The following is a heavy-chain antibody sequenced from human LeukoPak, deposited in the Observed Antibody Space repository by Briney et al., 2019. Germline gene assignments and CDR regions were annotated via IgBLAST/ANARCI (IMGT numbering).Heavy chain of an antibody. CDR3: ARLSLIGTTPFDY. V-gene: IGHV1-46*01. Sequence: ASVTVSCKASGYSFISFYIHWVRQAPGQGLEWMGVINPSGGSTAYAQQFQGRVTMTRDTSTSTVYMELSSLRSEDTAVYYCARLSLIGTTPFDYWGQGTLVTVSS. CDR2: INPSGGST. D-gene: IGHD1-20*01. J-gene: IGHJ4*02. CDR1: GYSFISFY.